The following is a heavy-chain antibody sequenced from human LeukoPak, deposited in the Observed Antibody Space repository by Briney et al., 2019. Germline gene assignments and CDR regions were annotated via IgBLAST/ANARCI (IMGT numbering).Heavy chain of an antibody. CDR3: ARLTAPTVNDY. Sequence: ASVKVSCKASGYTFASYAMNWVRQAPGQGLEWMGWINTNTGNPTYAQGFTGRFVFSLDTSVSTAYLQISSLKGEDTAVYFCARLTAPTVNDYWGQGTLVTVSS. J-gene: IGHJ4*02. CDR1: GYTFASYA. V-gene: IGHV7-4-1*02. CDR2: INTNTGNP. D-gene: IGHD5-18*01.